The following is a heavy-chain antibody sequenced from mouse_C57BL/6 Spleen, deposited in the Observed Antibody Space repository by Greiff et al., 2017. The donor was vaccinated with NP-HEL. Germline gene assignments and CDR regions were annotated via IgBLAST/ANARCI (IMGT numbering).Heavy chain of an antibody. CDR2: IDPSDSYT. Sequence: VQLQQPGAELVRPGTSVKLSCKASGYTFTSYWMHWVKQRPGQGLEWIGVIDPSDSYTNYNQKFKGKATLTVDTSSSTAYMQLSSLTSEDSAVYYCARWGSSDYWGQGTTLTVSS. V-gene: IGHV1-59*01. D-gene: IGHD3-1*01. CDR3: ARWGSSDY. CDR1: GYTFTSYW. J-gene: IGHJ2*01.